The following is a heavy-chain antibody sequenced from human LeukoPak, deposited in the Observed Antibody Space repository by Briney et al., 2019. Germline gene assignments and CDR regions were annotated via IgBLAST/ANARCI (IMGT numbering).Heavy chain of an antibody. V-gene: IGHV4-39*01. D-gene: IGHD5-18*01. CDR1: GGSISSSDYY. CDR3: ARQSASWIQLWSGHFDY. Sequence: SETLSLTCTVSGGSISSSDYYWGWIRQPPGKGLEWIGSIYYSGSTYYNPSLKSRVTISVDTSKNQFSLKLSSVTAADMAVYYCARQSASWIQLWSGHFDYWGQGTLVTVSS. J-gene: IGHJ4*02. CDR2: IYYSGST.